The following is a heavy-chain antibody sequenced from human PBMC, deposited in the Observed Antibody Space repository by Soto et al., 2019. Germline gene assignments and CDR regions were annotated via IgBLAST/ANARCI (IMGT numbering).Heavy chain of an antibody. CDR1: GGSISSSSYY. J-gene: IGHJ4*02. D-gene: IGHD3-10*01. CDR3: ARHGPSAPRGFFDS. CDR2: IYYSGST. Sequence: SETLSLTCSVSGGSISSSSYYWGWIRQPPGKGLEWIGSIYYSGSTHYNPSLKSRVAMSVDTSKNQFSLKLSSVTAADTAVYYCARHGPSAPRGFFDSWGQGSLVTVSS. V-gene: IGHV4-39*01.